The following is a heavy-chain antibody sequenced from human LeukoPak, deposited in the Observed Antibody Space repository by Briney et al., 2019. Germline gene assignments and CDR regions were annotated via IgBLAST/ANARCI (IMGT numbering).Heavy chain of an antibody. CDR2: IDWDDDK. V-gene: IGHV2-70*01. CDR3: ARIKYYDSSGYYYFDY. D-gene: IGHD3-22*01. Sequence: ESGPTLVNPTQTLTLTCTFSGFSLSTSGMCVSWIRQPPGTALEWLALIDWDDDKYYSTSLKTRLTIYKDTSKNQVVLTMTNMDPVDTATYYCARIKYYDSSGYYYFDYWGQGTLVTVSS. J-gene: IGHJ4*02. CDR1: GFSLSTSGMC.